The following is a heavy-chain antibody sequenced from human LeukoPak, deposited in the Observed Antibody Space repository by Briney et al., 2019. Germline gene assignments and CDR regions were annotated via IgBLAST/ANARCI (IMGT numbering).Heavy chain of an antibody. CDR1: GGTFSSYA. CDR3: ARAPLSGRRTFDP. J-gene: IGHJ5*02. CDR2: IIPILGIA. Sequence: SVKVSCKASGGTFSSYAISWVRQAPGQGLEWMGRIIPILGIANYAQKFQGRVTITADKSTSTAYMELSSLRSEDTAVYYCARAPLSGRRTFDPWGQGTLVTVSS. D-gene: IGHD5-12*01. V-gene: IGHV1-69*04.